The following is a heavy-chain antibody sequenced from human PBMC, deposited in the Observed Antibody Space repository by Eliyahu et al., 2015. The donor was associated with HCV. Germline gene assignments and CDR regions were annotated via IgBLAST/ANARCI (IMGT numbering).Heavy chain of an antibody. D-gene: IGHD2/OR15-2a*01. CDR3: ARGEPTWGVSLLQGVPSHFDH. J-gene: IGHJ4*02. CDR2: IVPLFGTP. V-gene: IGHV1-69*01. Sequence: LVQSGAEVKQPGSSVKVSCKASGGTLSGYAISWVRQAPGQGLEWMGGIVPLFGTPNYEQKFQGRVTITADGSTKTAYMELSSLRPDDTAFYYCARGEPTWGVSLLQGVPSHFDHWGQGTLVTVSS. CDR1: GGTLSGYA.